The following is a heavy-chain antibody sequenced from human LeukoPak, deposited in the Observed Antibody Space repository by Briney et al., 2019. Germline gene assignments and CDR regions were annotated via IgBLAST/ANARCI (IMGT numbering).Heavy chain of an antibody. D-gene: IGHD3-22*01. J-gene: IGHJ4*02. CDR2: IIPIFGTA. CDR1: GGTFSSYA. V-gene: IGHV1-69*13. CDR3: ARAYYYDSSRGDY. Sequence: PWASVKVSCKASGGTFSSYAISWVRQAPGQGLEWMGGIIPIFGTANYAQKFQDRVTITADESTSTAYMELSSLRSEDTAVYYCARAYYYDSSRGDYWGQGTLVTVSS.